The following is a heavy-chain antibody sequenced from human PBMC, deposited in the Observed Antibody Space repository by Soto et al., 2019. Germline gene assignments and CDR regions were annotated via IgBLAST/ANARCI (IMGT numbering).Heavy chain of an antibody. CDR2: ISAYNGNT. V-gene: IGHV1-18*01. Sequence: ASVKVSCKASGYTFTSYDINWVRQATGQGLEWMGWISAYNGNTDYAQKLQGRVTMTRDTSTSTAYMELRSLRSDDTAVYYCARGGTMARGVIITSEYIDYWGQGTLVTVSS. CDR1: GYTFTSYD. CDR3: ARGGTMARGVIITSEYIDY. J-gene: IGHJ4*02. D-gene: IGHD3-10*01.